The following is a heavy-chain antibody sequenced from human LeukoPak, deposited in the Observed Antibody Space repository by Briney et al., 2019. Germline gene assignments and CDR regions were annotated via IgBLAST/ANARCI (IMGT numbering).Heavy chain of an antibody. D-gene: IGHD2-21*01. V-gene: IGHV4-34*01. CDR2: INHSGST. J-gene: IGHJ3*02. CDR1: GGSFSGYY. CDR3: ARGLIPHAFDI. Sequence: SETLSLTCAVYGGSFSGYYGSWIRHPPGKGLEWIGEINHSGSTNYNPSLKSRVTISVDTSKNQFSLKLSSVTAADTAVYYCARGLIPHAFDIWGQGTMVTVSS.